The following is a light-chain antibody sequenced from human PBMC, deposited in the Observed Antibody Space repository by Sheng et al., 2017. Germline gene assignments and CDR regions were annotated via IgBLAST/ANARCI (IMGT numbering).Light chain of an antibody. J-gene: IGKJ1*01. CDR3: QQYNNWPRT. V-gene: IGKV3-15*01. CDR2: VAS. Sequence: EIVMTQSPATLSVSPGERATLSCRASQSVSRNLAWYQQKPGQAPRLLIYVASTRATGTPSPRFSGSGSGTEFSLTISSLQSEDFAVYYCQQYNNWPRTFGQGTKVEI. CDR1: QSVSRN.